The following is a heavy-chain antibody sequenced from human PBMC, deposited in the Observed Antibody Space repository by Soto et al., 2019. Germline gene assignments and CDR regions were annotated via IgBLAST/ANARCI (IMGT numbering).Heavy chain of an antibody. CDR1: GFAFSTYS. V-gene: IGHV3-48*02. J-gene: IGHJ6*02. D-gene: IGHD5-12*01. CDR3: AREGGIVAETTPPSYYYYGMDV. CDR2: ISSTKRTI. Sequence: EVQLVESGGGLVQPGGSLRLSCAASGFAFSTYSMNWVRQAPGKGLEWVSYISSTKRTIYYADSVKGRFTISRDNAKKSLYLQMNSLRDEDTAVYYCAREGGIVAETTPPSYYYYGMDVWGQGTTVTVSS.